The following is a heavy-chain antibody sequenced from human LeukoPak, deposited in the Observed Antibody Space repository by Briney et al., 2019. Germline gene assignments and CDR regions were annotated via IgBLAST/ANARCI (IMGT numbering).Heavy chain of an antibody. J-gene: IGHJ4*02. CDR1: GFTFSSYS. V-gene: IGHV3-21*01. CDR3: SRGESGVD. CDR2: ISSTSDYI. Sequence: PGGSLRLSCAASGFTFSSYSMNWVRQAPGKGLEWVSSISSTSDYIYYADSVKGRFIISRDNAKNSLYLQMSSLRAEDTAVYFCSRGESGVDWGRGTLVTVSS. D-gene: IGHD3-10*01.